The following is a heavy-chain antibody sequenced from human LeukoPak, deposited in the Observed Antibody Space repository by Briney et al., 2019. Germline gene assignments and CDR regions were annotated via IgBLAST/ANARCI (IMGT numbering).Heavy chain of an antibody. J-gene: IGHJ4*02. D-gene: IGHD2-2*02. CDR1: GYTFTGYY. CDR2: IDPDSGGT. CDR3: ARVPGPYTTSRFDF. V-gene: IGHV1-2*02. Sequence: ASVRVSCKTSGYTFTGYYLHWVRQAPGRRPEWMGRIDPDSGGTHYGQKFQGRVTVTRDTSITTVYMELSGLTSDDTAVYYCARVPGPYTTSRFDFWGQGTLVTVSS.